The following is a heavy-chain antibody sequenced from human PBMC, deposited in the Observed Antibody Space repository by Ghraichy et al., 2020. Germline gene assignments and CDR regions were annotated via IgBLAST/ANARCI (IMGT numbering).Heavy chain of an antibody. CDR2: IYYSGST. CDR3: ARWGPSGYYDILTGYTYYFDY. D-gene: IGHD3-9*01. J-gene: IGHJ4*02. CDR1: GGSISSYY. V-gene: IGHV4-59*08. Sequence: SETLSLTCTVSGGSISSYYWSWIRQPPGKGLEWIGYIYYSGSTNYNPSLKSRVTISVDTSKNQFSLKLSSVTAADTAVYYCARWGPSGYYDILTGYTYYFDYWGQGTLVTVSS.